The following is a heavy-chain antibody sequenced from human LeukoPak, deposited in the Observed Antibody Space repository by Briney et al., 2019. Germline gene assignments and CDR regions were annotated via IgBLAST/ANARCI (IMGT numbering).Heavy chain of an antibody. Sequence: PGGSLRLSCAASGFTFSNAWMSWVRQAPGEGLEWVGRIKSKTDGGITDYAAPVKGRFTLSRDDSKNTLYLQMNSLKTEDTAVYYCARGSPMLRGRPFDYWGQGTLVTVSS. D-gene: IGHD3-10*01. V-gene: IGHV3-15*01. CDR3: ARGSPMLRGRPFDY. CDR1: GFTFSNAW. CDR2: IKSKTDGGIT. J-gene: IGHJ4*02.